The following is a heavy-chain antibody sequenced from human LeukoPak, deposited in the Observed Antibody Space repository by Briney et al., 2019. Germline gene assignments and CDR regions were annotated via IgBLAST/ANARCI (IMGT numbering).Heavy chain of an antibody. J-gene: IGHJ4*02. CDR3: AREYSSGWYPFDY. Sequence: SETLSLTCTVSGGSISYYYWSWIRQPPGKGLEWIGYIYYSGSTNYNPSLKSRVTISVDTSKNQFSLNLTSVTTADTAVYYCAREYSSGWYPFDYWGQGTLVTVSS. CDR1: GGSISYYY. V-gene: IGHV4-59*01. CDR2: IYYSGST. D-gene: IGHD6-19*01.